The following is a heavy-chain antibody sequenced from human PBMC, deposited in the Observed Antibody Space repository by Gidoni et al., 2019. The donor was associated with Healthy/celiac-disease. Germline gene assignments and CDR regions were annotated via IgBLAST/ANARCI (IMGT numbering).Heavy chain of an antibody. Sequence: QVTLKQSGPVLVKPTETLTLTCPLSGFSLSNARMGVRWIRQPPGKALEWLAHIFSNDEKSYSTSLKSRLTISKDTSKSQVVLTMTNMDPVDTATYYCARIRFSSWYDGSVDPWGQGTLVTVSS. CDR2: IFSNDEK. D-gene: IGHD6-13*01. CDR1: GFSLSNARMG. V-gene: IGHV2-26*01. J-gene: IGHJ5*02. CDR3: ARIRFSSWYDGSVDP.